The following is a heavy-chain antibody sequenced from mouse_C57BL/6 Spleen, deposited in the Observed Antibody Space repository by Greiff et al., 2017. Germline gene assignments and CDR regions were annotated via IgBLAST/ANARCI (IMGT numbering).Heavy chain of an antibody. CDR3: ARGTAQAPAWFAY. CDR1: GYTFTSYC. D-gene: IGHD3-2*02. CDR2: IDPSDSYT. Sequence: QVQLQQPGAELVRPGTSVKLSCKASGYTFTSYCMHWVKQRPGQGLEWIGVIDPSDSYTNYNQKFKGKATLTVDTSSSTAYMQLSSLTSEDSAVYYCARGTAQAPAWFAYWGQGTLVTVSA. V-gene: IGHV1-59*01. J-gene: IGHJ3*01.